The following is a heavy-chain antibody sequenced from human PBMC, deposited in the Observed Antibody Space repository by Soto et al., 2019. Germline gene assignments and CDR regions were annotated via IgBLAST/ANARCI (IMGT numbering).Heavy chain of an antibody. CDR2: ISSNGGST. CDR1: GFTFSSYA. V-gene: IGHV3-64D*06. D-gene: IGHD3-3*01. J-gene: IGHJ4*02. Sequence: GGSLRLSCSASGFTFSSYAMHWVRQAPGKGLEYVSAISSNGGSTYYADSVKGRFTISRDNSKNTLYLQMSSLRAEDTAVYYCVKELADFWSGYSDYWGQGTLVTVPS. CDR3: VKELADFWSGYSDY.